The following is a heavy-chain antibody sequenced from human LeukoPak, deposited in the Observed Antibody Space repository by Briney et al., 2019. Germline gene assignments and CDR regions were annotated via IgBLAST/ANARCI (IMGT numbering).Heavy chain of an antibody. CDR1: GFTVSSNY. CDR3: ARAHRTLSSSWYGLGY. V-gene: IGHV3-66*01. J-gene: IGHJ4*02. D-gene: IGHD6-13*01. CDR2: IYSGGST. Sequence: GGSLRLSCAASGFTVSSNYMSWVRQAPGKGLEWVSVIYSGGSTYYADSVKGRFTIARDNSKNTLYLQMNSLRAEDTAVYYCARAHRTLSSSWYGLGYWGQGTLVTVSS.